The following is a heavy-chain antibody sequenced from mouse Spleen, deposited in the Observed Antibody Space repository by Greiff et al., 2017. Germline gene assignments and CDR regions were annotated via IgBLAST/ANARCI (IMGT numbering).Heavy chain of an antibody. J-gene: IGHJ1*01. CDR2: IWSGGST. V-gene: IGHV2-2*01. CDR1: GFSLTSYG. CDR3: ASQFGGYFDV. Sequence: QVQLQQSGPGLVQPSQSLSITCTVSGFSLTSYGVHWVRQSPGKGLEWLGVIWSGGSTDYNAAFISRLSISKDNSKSQVFFKMNSLQADDTAIYYCASQFGGYFDVWGAGTTVTVSS.